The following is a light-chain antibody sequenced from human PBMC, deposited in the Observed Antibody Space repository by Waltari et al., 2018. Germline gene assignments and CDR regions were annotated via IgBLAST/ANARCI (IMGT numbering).Light chain of an antibody. V-gene: IGLV1-44*01. CDR3: AVWDDSRNDLV. CDR2: IDN. CDR1: SSNVGTNT. J-gene: IGLJ2*01. Sequence: QSVVTQPPSASGTPGQRVTISCSGGSSNVGTNTVNWYQQLPGAAPHLLMYIDNQSPSGVPGRFSGSKSGTSAALAISGLQSEDEADYYCAVWDDSRNDLVFGGGTKLTVL.